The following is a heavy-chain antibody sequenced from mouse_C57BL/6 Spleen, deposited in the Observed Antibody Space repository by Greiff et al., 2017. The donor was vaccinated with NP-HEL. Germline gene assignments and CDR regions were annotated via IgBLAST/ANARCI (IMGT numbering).Heavy chain of an antibody. Sequence: QVQLQQPGAELVKPGASVKLSCKASGYTFTSYWMHWVKQRPGQGLEWIGMIHPNSGSTNYNEKFKSKATLTVDKSSSTAYMQLSSLTSEDAAVYYCARTDYYGSSDFDYWGQGTTLTVSS. D-gene: IGHD1-1*01. J-gene: IGHJ2*01. V-gene: IGHV1-64*01. CDR3: ARTDYYGSSDFDY. CDR2: IHPNSGST. CDR1: GYTFTSYW.